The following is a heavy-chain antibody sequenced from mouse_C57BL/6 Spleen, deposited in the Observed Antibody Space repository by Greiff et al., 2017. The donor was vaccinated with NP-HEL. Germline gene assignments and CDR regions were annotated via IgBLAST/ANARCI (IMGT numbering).Heavy chain of an antibody. J-gene: IGHJ2*01. CDR1: GYTFTDYE. CDR3: TRSYYGNYWDY. D-gene: IGHD1-1*02. Sequence: QVQLQQSGAELVRPGASVTLSCKASGYTFTDYEMHWVKQTPVHGLEWIGAIDPETGGTAYNQKFKGKAILTADKSSSTAYMELRSLTSEDSAVYYCTRSYYGNYWDYWGQGTTLTVSS. CDR2: IDPETGGT. V-gene: IGHV1-15*01.